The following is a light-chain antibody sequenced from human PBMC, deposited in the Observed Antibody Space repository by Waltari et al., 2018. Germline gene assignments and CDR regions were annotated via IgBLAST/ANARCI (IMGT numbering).Light chain of an antibody. Sequence: EIVMTQSPATLSVSPGERATLSCRASQSVSNNLAWYQQKPGQAPRLLIYGASNRATGIPARFSGSGAVTEFTLTNSNLKSEEFAVYYCQQYNNLYTFGQGTKLEIK. CDR1: QSVSNN. V-gene: IGKV3-15*01. J-gene: IGKJ2*01. CDR2: GAS. CDR3: QQYNNLYT.